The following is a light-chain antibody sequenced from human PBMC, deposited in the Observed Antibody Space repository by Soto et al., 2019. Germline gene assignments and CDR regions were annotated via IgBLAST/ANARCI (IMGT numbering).Light chain of an antibody. CDR2: AAS. V-gene: IGKV1-8*01. CDR3: QQYYSYAIT. Sequence: AIRMTQSPSSFSASTGDRVTITCRASQGISSYLAWYQQKPGKAPKLLIYAASTLQSGVPSRFSGSGSGTDFTLTISCLQSEDLATYYCQQYYSYAITFGQGTRLEIK. J-gene: IGKJ5*01. CDR1: QGISSY.